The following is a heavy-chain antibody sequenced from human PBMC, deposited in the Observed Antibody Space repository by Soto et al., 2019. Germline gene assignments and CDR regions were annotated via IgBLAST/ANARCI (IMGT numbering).Heavy chain of an antibody. CDR2: INHSGST. Sequence: SETLSLTCAVYGGSFIGYYCSFIRQPPGKWLEWIGEINHSGSTNYNPSLKSRVTISVDTSKNQFSLKLSSVTAADTAVYYCARGGITIFGVVIMDNWFDPWGQGTLVTVSS. D-gene: IGHD3-3*01. V-gene: IGHV4-34*01. J-gene: IGHJ5*02. CDR3: ARGGITIFGVVIMDNWFDP. CDR1: GGSFIGYY.